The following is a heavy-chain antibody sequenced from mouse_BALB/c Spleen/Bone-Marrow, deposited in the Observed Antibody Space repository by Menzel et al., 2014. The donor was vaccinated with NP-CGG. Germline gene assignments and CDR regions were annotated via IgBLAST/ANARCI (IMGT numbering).Heavy chain of an antibody. CDR1: GFSLTSYS. V-gene: IGHV2-6-4*01. Sequence: QVQLQQSGPGLVAPSQSLSITCTVSGFSLTSYSIHWIRQPPGNGLEWLGMIWDGGSTDYNSALKSRLSISKDNSKSQVFLKMNSLQTYYRAIYYCDRNVRDPFAYWGQGTLVTVSA. CDR3: DRNVRDPFAY. CDR2: IWDGGST. J-gene: IGHJ3*01.